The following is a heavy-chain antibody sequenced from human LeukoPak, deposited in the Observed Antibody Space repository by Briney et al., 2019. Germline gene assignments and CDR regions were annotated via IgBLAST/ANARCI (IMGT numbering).Heavy chain of an antibody. V-gene: IGHV1-46*01. J-gene: IGHJ5*02. CDR1: GYTFTNDY. Sequence: GASVKVSCKASGYTFTNDYIHWVRQAPGQGLEWMAVSSPGGGKTYYTQKFQGRVTVTSDTSTTTVYLEVSRLTSEDTAVYYCASERPSTGCFDPWGQGTLVTVSS. CDR2: SSPGGGKT. D-gene: IGHD1-1*01. CDR3: ASERPSTGCFDP.